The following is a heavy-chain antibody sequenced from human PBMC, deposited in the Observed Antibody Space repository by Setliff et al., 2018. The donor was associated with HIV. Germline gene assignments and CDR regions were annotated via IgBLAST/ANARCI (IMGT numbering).Heavy chain of an antibody. Sequence: KTSETLSLTCSVSGYSISSGYHWAWIRHPQGKGLEWIGSIYHSGSTYYNPSRKSRVTISVDTSKNQFSLKLNSLTAADTAVYYCARSYCAADCAHNSPRGMDVWGQGTTVTVSS. CDR3: ARSYCAADCAHNSPRGMDV. CDR2: IYHSGST. V-gene: IGHV4-38-2*01. J-gene: IGHJ6*02. CDR1: GYSISSGYH. D-gene: IGHD2-21*02.